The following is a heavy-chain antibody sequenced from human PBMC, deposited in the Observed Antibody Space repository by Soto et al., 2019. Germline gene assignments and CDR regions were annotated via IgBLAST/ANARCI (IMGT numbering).Heavy chain of an antibody. J-gene: IGHJ4*02. Sequence: QVQLQESGPGLVKPSETLSLTCTVSGGSIINHYWSWIRQPPGKGLEWIGYIYYSGSTNYNPSPKSRVTISVDTSKNQFSLNLTSLTAADTAIYYCARANWYSEYWGQGTLVTVSS. CDR1: GGSIINHY. V-gene: IGHV4-59*11. CDR3: ARANWYSEY. CDR2: IYYSGST. D-gene: IGHD7-27*01.